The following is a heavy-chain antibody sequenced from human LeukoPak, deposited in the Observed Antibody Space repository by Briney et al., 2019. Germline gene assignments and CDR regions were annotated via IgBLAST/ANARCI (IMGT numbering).Heavy chain of an antibody. CDR1: GFTFSNAW. CDR3: TAYLSGSSLPFDY. D-gene: IGHD1-26*01. J-gene: IGHJ4*02. V-gene: IGHV3-15*01. Sequence: PGGSLRLSCAASGFTFSNAWMSWVRQAPGKGLEWVGRIKSITDGGTTDYAAPVKGRFSFSRDDSENTLYLQMNSLKTEDTAVYYCTAYLSGSSLPFDYWGQGTLVTVFS. CDR2: IKSITDGGTT.